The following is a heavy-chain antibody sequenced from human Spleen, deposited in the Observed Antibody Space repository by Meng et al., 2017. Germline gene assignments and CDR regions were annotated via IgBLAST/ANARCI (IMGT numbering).Heavy chain of an antibody. D-gene: IGHD3-9*01. CDR1: GGTFSSFA. Sequence: SVKVSCKASGGTFSSFAISWVRQAPGQGLEWVGGIIPVFATINYARKFQGRVTITADESTSTAYMELSSLRSDDTAVYYCARGGSHFDILTGPQPEFYPWGQGTLVTVSS. V-gene: IGHV1-69*13. CDR3: ARGGSHFDILTGPQPEFYP. J-gene: IGHJ5*02. CDR2: IIPVFATI.